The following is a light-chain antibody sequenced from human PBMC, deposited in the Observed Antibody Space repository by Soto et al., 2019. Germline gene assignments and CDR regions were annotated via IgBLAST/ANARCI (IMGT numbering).Light chain of an antibody. Sequence: AIRMTQSPSSLSASTGDTITITCRASQNINSYLAWYQQKPGKAPKLLIYAASTLQGGVPSRFSGSGSGTDFILTISGLQSEDFETFYCQQYFTYPQTFGGGTKVEIK. CDR1: QNINSY. CDR3: QQYFTYPQT. CDR2: AAS. V-gene: IGKV1-8*01. J-gene: IGKJ4*01.